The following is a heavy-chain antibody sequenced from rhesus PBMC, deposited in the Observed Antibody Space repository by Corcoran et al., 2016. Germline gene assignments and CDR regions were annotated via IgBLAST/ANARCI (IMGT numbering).Heavy chain of an antibody. CDR3: ARRSDQYRGSYYHN. J-gene: IGHJ4*01. CDR2: ISNGGGST. V-gene: IGHV3-178*01. D-gene: IGHD3-16*01. Sequence: EVQLVESGGGLAKPGGSLRLSCAASGFSFSDYFMDWVRQAPGKGLEGVSRISNGGGSTWYADSGKGRFTNCGENAKNALYFQMNSLRAEDTAVYYCARRSDQYRGSYYHNWGQGVLVAVSS. CDR1: GFSFSDYF.